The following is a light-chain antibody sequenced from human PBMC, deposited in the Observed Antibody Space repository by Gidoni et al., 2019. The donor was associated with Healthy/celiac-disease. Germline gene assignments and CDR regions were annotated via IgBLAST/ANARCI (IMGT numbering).Light chain of an antibody. J-gene: IGLJ1*01. V-gene: IGLV2-14*01. CDR1: SSDVGGYNY. CDR3: SSYTSSRTLV. Sequence: QSALTQPASVSGSPGQSITISCTGTSSDVGGYNYVSWYQQHQGKAPKLMIYEVSNRPSGVSNRFSGSKYGNTASLTISGLQAEDEADYYCSSYTSSRTLVFGTGTKVTVL. CDR2: EVS.